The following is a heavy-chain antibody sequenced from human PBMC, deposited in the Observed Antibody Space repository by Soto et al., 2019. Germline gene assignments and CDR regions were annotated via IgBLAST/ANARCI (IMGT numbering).Heavy chain of an antibody. CDR1: GFTFSSYG. D-gene: IGHD6-19*01. Sequence: ESGGGVVQPGRSLRLSCAASGFTFSSYGMHWVRQAPGKGLEWVAVISYDGSNKYYADSVKGRFTISRDNSKNTLYLQMNSLRAEDTAVYYCAKDRIGAGTYGMDVWGQGTTVTVSS. CDR2: ISYDGSNK. J-gene: IGHJ6*02. CDR3: AKDRIGAGTYGMDV. V-gene: IGHV3-30*18.